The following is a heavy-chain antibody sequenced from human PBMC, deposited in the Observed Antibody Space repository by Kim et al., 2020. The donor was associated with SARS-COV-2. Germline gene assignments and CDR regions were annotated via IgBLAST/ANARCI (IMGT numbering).Heavy chain of an antibody. CDR1: GYTFTGYY. CDR2: INPNSGGT. D-gene: IGHD3-10*01. CDR3: ARELITMVRGVRDSLGY. Sequence: ASVKVSCKASGYTFTGYYMHWVRQAPGQGLEWMGWINPNSGGTNYAQKFQGRVTMTRDTSISTAYMELSRLRSDDTAVYHCARELITMVRGVRDSLGYWGQGTLVTVSS. J-gene: IGHJ4*02. V-gene: IGHV1-2*02.